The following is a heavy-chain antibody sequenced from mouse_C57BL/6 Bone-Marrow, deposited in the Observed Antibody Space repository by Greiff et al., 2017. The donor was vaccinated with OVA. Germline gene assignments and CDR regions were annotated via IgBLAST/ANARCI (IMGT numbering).Heavy chain of an antibody. CDR1: GYAFTNYL. CDR2: INPGSGGT. D-gene: IGHD1-1*01. J-gene: IGHJ2*01. Sequence: QVQLKQSGAELVRPGTSVKVSCKASGYAFTNYLIEWVKQRPGQGLEWIGVINPGSGGTNYNEKFKGKATLTADKSSSTAYMQLSSLTSEDSAVYFCATTVAPRDYWGQGTTLTVSS. CDR3: ATTVAPRDY. V-gene: IGHV1-54*01.